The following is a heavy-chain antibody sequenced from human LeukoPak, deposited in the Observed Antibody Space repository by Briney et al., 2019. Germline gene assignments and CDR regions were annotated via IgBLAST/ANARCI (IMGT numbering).Heavy chain of an antibody. D-gene: IGHD6-13*01. CDR3: ARGGAAAARGDWFDP. J-gene: IGHJ5*02. CDR2: IIPIFGTA. CDR1: GYTFTGYY. V-gene: IGHV1-69*13. Sequence: SVKVSCKASGYTFTGYYMHWVRQAPGQGLEWMGGIIPIFGTANYAQKFQGRVTITADESTSTAYMELSSLRSEDTAVYYCARGGAAAARGDWFDPWGQGTLVTVSS.